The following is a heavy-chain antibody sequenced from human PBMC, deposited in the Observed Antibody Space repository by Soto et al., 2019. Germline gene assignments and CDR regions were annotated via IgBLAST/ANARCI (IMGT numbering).Heavy chain of an antibody. D-gene: IGHD6-13*01. Sequence: QVQLVQSGAEVKKPGASVKVSCKASGYTFTSYDINWVRQATGQGLEWMGWMNPNSGNTGYAQKFQGRVTMTRSTSISTAYMEVSSLRAEDTAVYYCGRAFNGGGSRWYFGPGFWGQGTLVTVSS. V-gene: IGHV1-8*01. J-gene: IGHJ4*02. CDR3: GRAFNGGGSRWYFGPGF. CDR2: MNPNSGNT. CDR1: GYTFTSYD.